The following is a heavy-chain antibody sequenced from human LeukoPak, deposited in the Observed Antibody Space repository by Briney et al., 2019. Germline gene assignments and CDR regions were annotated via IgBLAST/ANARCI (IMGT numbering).Heavy chain of an antibody. J-gene: IGHJ4*02. D-gene: IGHD3-22*01. CDR3: AKDSYYYDRSGYYYSYYFDY. CDR1: GFTFSSYG. V-gene: IGHV3-30*18. CDR2: ISYDGTHK. Sequence: GRSLRLSCAASGFTFSSYGMHWVRQAPGKGLEWVAVISYDGTHKYYADSVKGRFTISRDNSKNTLYLQMNSLKAEDTAVYYCAKDSYYYDRSGYYYSYYFDYWGQGTLLTVSS.